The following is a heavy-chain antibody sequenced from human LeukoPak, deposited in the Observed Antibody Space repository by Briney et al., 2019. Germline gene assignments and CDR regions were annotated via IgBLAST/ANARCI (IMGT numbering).Heavy chain of an antibody. CDR3: ARRQVMVVTPDDAFDI. V-gene: IGHV5-51*01. CDR1: GYTFTTYW. CDR2: IYPDDSDT. D-gene: IGHD4-23*01. J-gene: IGHJ3*02. Sequence: GESLKISCKGSGYTFTTYWIAWVRQKPGKGLEWMGIIYPDDSDTRYSPSFQGQVTISADKSIRTAYLPWSSLKASDTAMYYCARRQVMVVTPDDAFDIWGQGTMVTVSS.